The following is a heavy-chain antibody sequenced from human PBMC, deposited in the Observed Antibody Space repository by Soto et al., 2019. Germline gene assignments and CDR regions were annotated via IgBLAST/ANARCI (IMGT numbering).Heavy chain of an antibody. J-gene: IGHJ6*02. D-gene: IGHD6-25*01. V-gene: IGHV4-31*03. CDR3: ARESGGYDSSTRYGLDV. CDR1: GGSISSVGHY. Sequence: SETLSLTCSVSGGSISSVGHYWTWIRQQPGKGLEWIGYLYYSGSTDYNPSLKSRVTIPVDRSKNQFSLNLSSVTAADTAIYYCARESGGYDSSTRYGLDVWGQGTTVTVSS. CDR2: LYYSGST.